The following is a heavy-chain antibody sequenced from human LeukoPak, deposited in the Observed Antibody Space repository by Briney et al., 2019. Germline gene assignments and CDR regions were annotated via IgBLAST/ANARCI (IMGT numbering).Heavy chain of an antibody. Sequence: GGSLRLSCTVSGLMFSNYAMSWVRQAPGKGLEWVAFIRYDGSNKYYADSVKGRFTISRDNSKNTLYLQMNSLRAEDTAVYYCARGTYWRIVGASGYFDYWGQGTLVTVSS. CDR2: IRYDGSNK. D-gene: IGHD1-26*01. V-gene: IGHV3-30*02. J-gene: IGHJ4*02. CDR1: GLMFSNYA. CDR3: ARGTYWRIVGASGYFDY.